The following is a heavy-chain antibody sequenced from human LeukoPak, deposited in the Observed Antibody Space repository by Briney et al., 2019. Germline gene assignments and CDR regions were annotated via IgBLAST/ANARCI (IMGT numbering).Heavy chain of an antibody. CDR2: IDSTSTYI. J-gene: IGHJ4*02. V-gene: IGHV3-21*04. CDR1: RFTFSTYS. Sequence: PGGSLRPSGAASRFTFSTYSMNWVRQAPGKGLEWVSSIDSTSTYIYYADSVKGRFTISRDNAKNSLYPQMDSLRAEDTAVYYCARDSLVGSTTPVFDYWGQGTLVTVSS. D-gene: IGHD1-26*01. CDR3: ARDSLVGSTTPVFDY.